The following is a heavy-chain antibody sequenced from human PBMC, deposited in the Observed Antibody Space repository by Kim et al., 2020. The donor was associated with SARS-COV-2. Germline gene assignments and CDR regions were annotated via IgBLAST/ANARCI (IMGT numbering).Heavy chain of an antibody. CDR1: GFTFSSYA. CDR2: ISGSGGST. Sequence: GGSLRLSCAASGFTFSSYAMSWVRQAPGKGLEWVSAISGSGGSTYYADSVKGRFTISRDNSKNTLYLQMNSLRAEDTAVYYCAKGGYCTNGVCYYYYGMDVWGQGTTVAVSS. CDR3: AKGGYCTNGVCYYYYGMDV. J-gene: IGHJ6*02. V-gene: IGHV3-23*01. D-gene: IGHD2-8*01.